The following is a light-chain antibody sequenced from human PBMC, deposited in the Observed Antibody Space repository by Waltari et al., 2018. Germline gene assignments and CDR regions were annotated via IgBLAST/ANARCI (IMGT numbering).Light chain of an antibody. CDR3: QQRIGWPPWT. CDR2: DAS. V-gene: IGKV3-11*01. CDR1: QSVASY. J-gene: IGKJ1*01. Sequence: EIVFTQSPALLSLSPGERATLSCRASQSVASYLAWYQQKPGQAPRLLIYDASNRASGIPARFSGSGSGTDFTLTISSLEPEDFAVYYCQQRIGWPPWTFGQGTKVEI.